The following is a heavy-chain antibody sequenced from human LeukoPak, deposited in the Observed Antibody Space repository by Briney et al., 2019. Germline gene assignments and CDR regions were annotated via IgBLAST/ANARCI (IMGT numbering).Heavy chain of an antibody. CDR3: AREMTTVTVYGMDV. D-gene: IGHD4-11*01. J-gene: IGHJ6*02. CDR1: GFTFSSYA. Sequence: GGSLRLSCAASGFTFSSYAMHWVRQAPGKGLEWVAVISYDGGNKYYADSVKGRFTISRANSKNTLYLQMNSLRAEDTAVYYCAREMTTVTVYGMDVWGQGTTVTVSS. V-gene: IGHV3-30*04. CDR2: ISYDGGNK.